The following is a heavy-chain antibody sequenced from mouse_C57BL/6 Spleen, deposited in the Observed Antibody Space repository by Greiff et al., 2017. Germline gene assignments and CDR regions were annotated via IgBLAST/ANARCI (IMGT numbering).Heavy chain of an antibody. D-gene: IGHD2-4*01. CDR1: GFTFSSYT. CDR3: ATLYYYYDVYYAMDY. J-gene: IGHJ4*01. CDR2: ISGGGGNT. V-gene: IGHV5-9*01. Sequence: EVQLVESGGGLVKPGGSLKLSCAASGFTFSSYTMSWVRQTPEKRLEWVATISGGGGNTYYPDSVKGRFTISRDNAKNTLYLQMSSLRSEDTALYYCATLYYYYDVYYAMDYWGQGTSVTVSS.